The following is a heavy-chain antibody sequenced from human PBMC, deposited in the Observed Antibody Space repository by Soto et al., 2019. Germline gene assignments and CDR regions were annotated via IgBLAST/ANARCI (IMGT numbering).Heavy chain of an antibody. CDR2: INHGGGT. CDR3: AKGAEHLSHPNAFDV. Sequence: SETLSLTCGVYGGSFSGYYWSWIRQPPGKGLEWIGEINHGGGTNYNPSLKSRVTISLDTSKNQFSLNVRSVTAADTAVYYCAKGAEHLSHPNAFDVWGQGTVVTVSS. J-gene: IGHJ3*01. D-gene: IGHD1-26*01. CDR1: GGSFSGYY. V-gene: IGHV4-34*01.